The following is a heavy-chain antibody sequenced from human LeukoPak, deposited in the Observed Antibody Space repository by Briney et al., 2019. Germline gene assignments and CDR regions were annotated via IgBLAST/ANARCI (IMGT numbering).Heavy chain of an antibody. Sequence: KASETLSLTCAVYGGSFSGPFWSWIRQPAGKGLEWIGRIYTSGSTNYNPSLKSRVTMSVDTSKNQFSLKLTSVTAADTAVYYCARGGRNYYFYGMDVWGQGTTVTVSS. V-gene: IGHV4-59*10. J-gene: IGHJ6*02. CDR1: GGSFSGPF. D-gene: IGHD3-16*01. CDR2: IYTSGST. CDR3: ARGGRNYYFYGMDV.